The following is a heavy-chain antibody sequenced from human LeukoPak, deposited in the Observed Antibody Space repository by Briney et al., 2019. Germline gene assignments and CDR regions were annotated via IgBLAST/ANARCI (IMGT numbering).Heavy chain of an antibody. J-gene: IGHJ3*02. CDR2: ISSSSSTI. V-gene: IGHV3-48*04. CDR3: ARDSTVVVIKPLAFDI. D-gene: IGHD3-22*01. Sequence: GGSLRLSCAASGFTFSSYSMNWVRQAPGKGLEWVSYISSSSSTIYYADSVNGRFTISRDNAKNSLYLQMNSLRAEDTAVYYCARDSTVVVIKPLAFDIWGQGTMVTVSS. CDR1: GFTFSSYS.